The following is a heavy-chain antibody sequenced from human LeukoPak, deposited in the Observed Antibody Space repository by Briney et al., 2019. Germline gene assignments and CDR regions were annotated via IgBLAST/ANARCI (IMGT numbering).Heavy chain of an antibody. CDR2: ISGSGGTI. V-gene: IGHV3-11*01. Sequence: GGSLRLSCAASGFTFSDYYMSWVRQAPGKGLEWVSYISGSGGTIYYADSVKGRFTISRDNAKNSLYLQMNSLRAEDTAVYYCERDLYSGPARHFDYWGQGTLVTVSS. J-gene: IGHJ4*02. CDR3: ERDLYSGPARHFDY. D-gene: IGHD1-26*01. CDR1: GFTFSDYY.